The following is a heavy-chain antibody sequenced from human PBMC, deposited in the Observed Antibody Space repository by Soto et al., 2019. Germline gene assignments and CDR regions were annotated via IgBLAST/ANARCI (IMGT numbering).Heavy chain of an antibody. Sequence: GGSLRLSCAASGFTFSSYEMNWVRQAPGKGLEWVSYITSTGSTIYYADSVEGRFTISRDNTKNSLYLQMNSPRAEDTAVYYCAREGGYYDFWSGYYSHGMDVWGQGTTVTVSS. V-gene: IGHV3-48*03. CDR2: ITSTGSTI. J-gene: IGHJ6*02. CDR1: GFTFSSYE. D-gene: IGHD3-3*01. CDR3: AREGGYYDFWSGYYSHGMDV.